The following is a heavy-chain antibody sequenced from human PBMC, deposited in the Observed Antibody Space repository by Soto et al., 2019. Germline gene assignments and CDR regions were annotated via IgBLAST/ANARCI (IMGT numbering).Heavy chain of an antibody. CDR1: GFTLDNYD. D-gene: IGHD3-9*01. J-gene: IGHJ6*02. CDR3: ARQRREAGTGFDSLGMDV. Sequence: QVQLVEYGGGVVQPGRSLRLACVVSGFTLDNYDIHWVRQAPGKGLEWVALTSYDGRKTYYADSVKGRFTTSRDKAKNELPREMNGLGVEDTAVYYCARQRREAGTGFDSLGMDVWGQGTTVTVSS. V-gene: IGHV3-30*03. CDR2: TSYDGRKT.